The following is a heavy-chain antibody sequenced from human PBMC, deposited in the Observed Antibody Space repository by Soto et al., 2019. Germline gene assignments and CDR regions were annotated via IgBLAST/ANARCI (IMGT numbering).Heavy chain of an antibody. J-gene: IGHJ6*02. V-gene: IGHV5-10-1*01. CDR2: IDPSDSYT. Sequence: PGESLKISCKGSGYSFTSYWISWVRQMPGKGLEWMGRIDPSDSYTNYSPSFQGHVTISADKSISTAYLQWSSLKASDTAMYYCARLDRTYYDIWTGARNGMDGWGQGTTVTVSS. CDR3: ARLDRTYYDIWTGARNGMDG. CDR1: GYSFTSYW. D-gene: IGHD3-9*01.